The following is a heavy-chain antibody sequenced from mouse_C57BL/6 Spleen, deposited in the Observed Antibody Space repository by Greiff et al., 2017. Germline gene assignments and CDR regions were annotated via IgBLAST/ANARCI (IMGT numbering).Heavy chain of an antibody. CDR3: ARYTTALDY. Sequence: VQLQQPGAELVMPGASVKLSCKASGYTFTSYWMHWVKQRPGQGLEWIGEIDPSDSYTNYNQKFKGKSTLTVDKSSSTAYMQLSSLTSEDSAVYYCARYTTALDYWGQGTTRTVSS. CDR2: IDPSDSYT. CDR1: GYTFTSYW. V-gene: IGHV1-69*01. D-gene: IGHD1-2*01. J-gene: IGHJ2*01.